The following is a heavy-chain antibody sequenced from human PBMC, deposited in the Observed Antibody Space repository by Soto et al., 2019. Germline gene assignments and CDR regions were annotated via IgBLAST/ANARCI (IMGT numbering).Heavy chain of an antibody. J-gene: IGHJ4*02. D-gene: IGHD6-13*01. V-gene: IGHV4-59*01. CDR1: GGSISSYY. Sequence: LSLTCTVSGGSISSYYWSWIRQPPGKGLEWIGYIYYSGSTNYNPSLKSRVTISVDTSKNQFSLKLSSVTAADTAVYYCARTRIAAAGPDFDYWGQGTLVTVSS. CDR2: IYYSGST. CDR3: ARTRIAAAGPDFDY.